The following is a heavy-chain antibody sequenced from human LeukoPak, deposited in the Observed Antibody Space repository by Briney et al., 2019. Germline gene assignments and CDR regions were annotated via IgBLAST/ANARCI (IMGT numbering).Heavy chain of an antibody. D-gene: IGHD3-22*01. CDR3: AGLFYYDSSGYPLY. CDR2: INHSGST. V-gene: IGHV4-34*01. J-gene: IGHJ4*02. Sequence: SETLSLTCAVYSGSFSGYFWSWIRQPPGKGLEWIGEINHSGSTNYNPSLKSRVTISVDTSKNQFSLKLCSLTAADTAVYYCAGLFYYDSSGYPLYWGQGTPVTVSS. CDR1: SGSFSGYF.